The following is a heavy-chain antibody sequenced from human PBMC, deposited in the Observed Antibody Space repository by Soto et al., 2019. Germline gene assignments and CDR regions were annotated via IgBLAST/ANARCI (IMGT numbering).Heavy chain of an antibody. Sequence: PSDTLSLTCTVSGGSISSSSYYWGWIRQPPGKGLEWIGSIYYSGSTYYNPSLKSRVTISVDTSKNQFSLKLSSVTAADTAVYYCARSEVAGNFDYWGQGTLVTVSS. D-gene: IGHD6-19*01. V-gene: IGHV4-39*01. J-gene: IGHJ4*02. CDR2: IYYSGST. CDR1: GGSISSSSYY. CDR3: ARSEVAGNFDY.